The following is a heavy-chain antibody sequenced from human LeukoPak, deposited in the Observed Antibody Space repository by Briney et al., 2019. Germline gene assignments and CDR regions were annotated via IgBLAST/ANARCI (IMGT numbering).Heavy chain of an antibody. Sequence: GGSLRLSCAASGFTFSSYSMNWVRQAPGKGLEWVSSISSSSSYIYYADSVKGRFTISRDNSKNTLYLQMNSLRAEDTAVYYCAYTRLYSSSWSPFDYWGQGTLVTVSS. CDR1: GFTFSSYS. D-gene: IGHD6-13*01. CDR3: AYTRLYSSSWSPFDY. CDR2: ISSSSSYI. V-gene: IGHV3-21*04. J-gene: IGHJ4*02.